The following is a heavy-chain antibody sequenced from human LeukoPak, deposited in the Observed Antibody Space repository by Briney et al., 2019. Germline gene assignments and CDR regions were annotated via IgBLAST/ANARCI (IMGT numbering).Heavy chain of an antibody. V-gene: IGHV1-69*01. J-gene: IGHJ3*02. Sequence: SVKVSCKASGGTFSSYAISWVRQAPGQGLEWMGGIIPIFGTANYAQKFQGRVTITADESTSTADMELSSLRSEDTAVYYCARSRLERSQSAVTIDNAFDIWGQGTMVTVSS. CDR2: IIPIFGTA. CDR1: GGTFSSYA. D-gene: IGHD4-17*01. CDR3: ARSRLERSQSAVTIDNAFDI.